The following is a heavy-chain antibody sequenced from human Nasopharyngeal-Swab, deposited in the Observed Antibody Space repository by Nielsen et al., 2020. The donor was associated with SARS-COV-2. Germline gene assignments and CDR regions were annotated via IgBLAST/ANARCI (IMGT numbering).Heavy chain of an antibody. CDR3: ARRRPILHLGEFSSSFDS. J-gene: IGHJ4*02. V-gene: IGHV3-30*03. Sequence: GESLKISCAVSGFTFNNYGMHWVRQAPGKGLEWVALISYEGSLKYYADSVTGRFTISRDSSKNTVYLQMNSLRPEDTAVYYCARRRPILHLGEFSSSFDSWGQGTLVTVSS. CDR1: GFTFNNYG. D-gene: IGHD3-16*01. CDR2: ISYEGSLK.